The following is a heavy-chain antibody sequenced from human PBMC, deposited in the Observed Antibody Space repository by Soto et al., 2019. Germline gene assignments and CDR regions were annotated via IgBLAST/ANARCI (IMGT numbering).Heavy chain of an antibody. J-gene: IGHJ4*02. CDR1: GFTFSDYY. CDR2: ISSSGSTI. V-gene: IGHV3-11*01. D-gene: IGHD3-3*01. Sequence: QVQLVESGGGLVKPGGSLRLSCAASGFTFSDYYMSWIRQAPGKGLEWVSYISSSGSTIYYADSVKGRFTISRDNAKNSLYLQMNSLRAEDTAVYYCARKYYDFWSGYYTGLFYFDYWGQGTLVTVSS. CDR3: ARKYYDFWSGYYTGLFYFDY.